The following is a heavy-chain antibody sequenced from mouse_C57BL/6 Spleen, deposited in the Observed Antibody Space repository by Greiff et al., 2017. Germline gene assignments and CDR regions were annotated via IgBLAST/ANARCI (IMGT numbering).Heavy chain of an antibody. CDR3: ARVYDYDYAMDY. Sequence: VKLQQSGVELARPGASVKLSCKASGYTFTSYGISWVKQRTGQGLEWIGEIYPRSGNTYYNEKFKGKATLTADKSSSTAYMELRSLTSEDSAVYFCARVYDYDYAMDYWGQGTSVTVSS. J-gene: IGHJ4*01. CDR1: GYTFTSYG. CDR2: IYPRSGNT. V-gene: IGHV1-81*01. D-gene: IGHD2-4*01.